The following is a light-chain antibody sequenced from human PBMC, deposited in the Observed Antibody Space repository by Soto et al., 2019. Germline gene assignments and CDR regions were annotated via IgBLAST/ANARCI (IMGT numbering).Light chain of an antibody. CDR1: QSVSSSY. V-gene: IGKV3-20*01. Sequence: EIVLTQSPGTLSLSPGERATLSCRASQSVSSSYLAWYQQKPGQAPRLLIYGASSRATGMPDRFSGSGSGTDFNLTISRLEPEDFAVYYCQHYGSSRRTFGQGTKVEIK. CDR3: QHYGSSRRT. CDR2: GAS. J-gene: IGKJ1*01.